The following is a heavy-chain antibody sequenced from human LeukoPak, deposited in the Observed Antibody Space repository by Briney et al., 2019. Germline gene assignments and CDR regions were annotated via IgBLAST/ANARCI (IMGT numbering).Heavy chain of an antibody. CDR3: AGHHPRNTVDF. V-gene: IGHV4-4*07. CDR2: IYTSGST. CDR1: GGSISSYY. D-gene: IGHD2/OR15-2a*01. J-gene: IGHJ4*02. Sequence: PSETLSLTCTVSGGSISSYYWSWIRQPAGKGLEWIGRIYTSGSTNYNPSLKSRVTISLDTSKNQFSLKLSSVTAADTAVYYCAGHHPRNTVDFWGQGTLVTVSS.